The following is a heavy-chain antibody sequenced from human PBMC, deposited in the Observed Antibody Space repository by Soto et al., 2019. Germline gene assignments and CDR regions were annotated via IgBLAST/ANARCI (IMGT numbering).Heavy chain of an antibody. CDR1: GDPISRYH. V-gene: IGHV4-59*01. J-gene: IGHJ5*02. D-gene: IGHD6-19*01. CDR3: TGDRNNRVWYKS. Sequence: QVQLQESGPGLVKPSETLSLSCTVSGDPISRYHWSWIRQTPGKGLEWIGYVHNSGSTSYNPSLQSRDPIPIGASRKQFCLRLRSVPAADTAVYYCTGDRNNRVWYKSLGQGTLVTVSS. CDR2: VHNSGST.